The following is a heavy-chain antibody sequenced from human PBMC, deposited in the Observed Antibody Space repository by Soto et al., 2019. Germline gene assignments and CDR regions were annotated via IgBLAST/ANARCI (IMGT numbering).Heavy chain of an antibody. Sequence: EVQLLESGGALVQPGGSLRLSCAASGFTFSSYAMSWVRQAPGKGLEWVSLISGSGGGTYYADSVKGRFTISRDNSKNTLYLQMNSLRAEDTAVFYCAKHLSNGSPDYWGQGTLVTGSS. V-gene: IGHV3-23*01. J-gene: IGHJ4*02. CDR3: AKHLSNGSPDY. D-gene: IGHD2-15*01. CDR2: ISGSGGGT. CDR1: GFTFSSYA.